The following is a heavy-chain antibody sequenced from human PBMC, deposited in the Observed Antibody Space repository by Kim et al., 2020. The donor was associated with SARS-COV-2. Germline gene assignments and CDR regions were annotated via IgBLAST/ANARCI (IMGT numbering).Heavy chain of an antibody. Sequence: GSGGSTYYAGSVKGRLTSARDNSKSTLYRQMNSRGAEDTAVYYCAKIPRYWGQGTLVTVSS. CDR3: AKIPRY. J-gene: IGHJ4*02. V-gene: IGHV3-23*01. D-gene: IGHD2-21*01. CDR2: GSGGST.